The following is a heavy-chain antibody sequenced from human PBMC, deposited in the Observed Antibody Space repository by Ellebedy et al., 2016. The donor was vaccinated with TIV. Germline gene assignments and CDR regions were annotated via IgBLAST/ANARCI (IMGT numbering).Heavy chain of an antibody. D-gene: IGHD2-15*01. CDR2: INPSGGST. J-gene: IGHJ4*02. Sequence: ASVKVSCXASGGTFSSDAISWVRQAPGQGLEWMGIINPSGGSTSYAQKFQGRVTMTRDTSASTAYMELSSLRSEDTAVYYCARAADPGLRSPYINWGQGTLVTVSS. CDR1: GGTFSSDA. CDR3: ARAADPGLRSPYIN. V-gene: IGHV1-46*01.